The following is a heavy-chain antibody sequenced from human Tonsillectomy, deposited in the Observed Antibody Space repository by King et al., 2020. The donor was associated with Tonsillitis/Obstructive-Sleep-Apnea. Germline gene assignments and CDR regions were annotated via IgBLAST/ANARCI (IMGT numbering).Heavy chain of an antibody. Sequence: VQLVESGGVAVQPGGSLRLSCAASGFTFDDYTMHWVRQGPGKGLEWVSLISWDGGSTNYAESVKGRFSISRDNSNNSLYLRMNSLRTEDSALYYCAKGNERRSGSHGPTNWFAPWGQGTLVTVSS. CDR3: AKGNERRSGSHGPTNWFAP. CDR2: ISWDGGST. J-gene: IGHJ5*02. V-gene: IGHV3-43*01. CDR1: GFTFDDYT. D-gene: IGHD6-19*01.